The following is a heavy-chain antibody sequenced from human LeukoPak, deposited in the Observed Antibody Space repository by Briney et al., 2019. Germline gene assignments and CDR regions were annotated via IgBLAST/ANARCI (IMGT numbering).Heavy chain of an antibody. CDR1: GGSISSYY. Sequence: SETLSLTCTVSGGSISSYYWTWIRQPAGKGLEWIGRIYPSGSTNYNPSLKSRVTMSVDTSKNQFSLKLSSVTAADTAVYYCARPYYYDSRIDPWGQGILVTVSS. V-gene: IGHV4-4*07. J-gene: IGHJ5*02. CDR2: IYPSGST. D-gene: IGHD3-22*01. CDR3: ARPYYYDSRIDP.